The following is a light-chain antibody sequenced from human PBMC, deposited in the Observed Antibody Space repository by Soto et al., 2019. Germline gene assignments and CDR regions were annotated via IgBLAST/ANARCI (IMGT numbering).Light chain of an antibody. CDR1: SSNIGSNT. CDR3: AVWDVSLNAYV. Sequence: QSVLTQPPSASGTPGQRVAISCSGSSSNIGSNTVNWYQHLPGTAPKLLIYSNNQRPSGVPDRFSGSKSGTSASLAISGLQSEDEADYYCAVWDVSLNAYVLGSGTKLTVL. V-gene: IGLV1-44*01. J-gene: IGLJ1*01. CDR2: SNN.